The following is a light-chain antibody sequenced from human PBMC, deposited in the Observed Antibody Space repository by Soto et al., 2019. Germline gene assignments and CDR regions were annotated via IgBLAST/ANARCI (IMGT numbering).Light chain of an antibody. CDR3: QQYGDSPCT. CDR1: QTILNNY. CDR2: GAS. J-gene: IGKJ1*01. Sequence: EIVLTQSPGTLSLSPGERGTLSCRASQTILNNYLAWYQQKPVQAPRLLIYGASSWATGIPDRFSGSGSGTDFNLTSSGLEPEDVAVYYCQQYGDSPCTFVQGTQVEIK. V-gene: IGKV3-20*01.